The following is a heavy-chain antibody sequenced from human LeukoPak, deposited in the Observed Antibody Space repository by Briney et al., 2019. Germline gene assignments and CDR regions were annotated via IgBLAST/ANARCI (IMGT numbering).Heavy chain of an antibody. CDR1: GGSISNFY. Sequence: PSETLSLTCTVSGGSISNFYWSWIRQPAGEGLEWIGRIYTTGSTNYNPSLKSRVTMSVDRSKNQFSLKLSSVTAADTAFYYCARGRYGSGSYFLDYWGQGILVTVSS. V-gene: IGHV4-4*07. CDR2: IYTTGST. CDR3: ARGRYGSGSYFLDY. D-gene: IGHD3-10*01. J-gene: IGHJ4*02.